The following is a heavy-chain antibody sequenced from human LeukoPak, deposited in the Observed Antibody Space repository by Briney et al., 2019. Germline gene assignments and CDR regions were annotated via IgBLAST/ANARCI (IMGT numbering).Heavy chain of an antibody. V-gene: IGHV3-21*01. CDR2: ISSSSSYI. CDR1: GLTLSRYW. CDR3: ARDCWNHDAFDI. J-gene: IGHJ3*02. Sequence: GGSLRLSCAVSGLTLSRYWMTWVRQAPGKGLEWVSSISSSSSYIYYADSVEGRFTISRDNAKNSLYLQMNSLRAEDTAVYYCARDCWNHDAFDIWGQGTMVTVSS. D-gene: IGHD1-14*01.